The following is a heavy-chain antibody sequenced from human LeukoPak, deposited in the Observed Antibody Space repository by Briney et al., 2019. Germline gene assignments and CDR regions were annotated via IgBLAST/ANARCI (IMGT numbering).Heavy chain of an antibody. CDR1: GGTLSRYA. J-gene: IGHJ2*01. V-gene: IGHV1-69*13. CDR3: AAEVGLAYSSGWYRGFDL. Sequence: SVKVSCKASGGTLSRYAISWVRQAPAQGLEWMGGIIPIFGTANNAQKFQGRVTVTADESTSTAYVELSSLRSEDTAVYYGAAEVGLAYSSGWYRGFDLWGRGTLVTVSS. CDR2: IIPIFGTA. D-gene: IGHD6-19*01.